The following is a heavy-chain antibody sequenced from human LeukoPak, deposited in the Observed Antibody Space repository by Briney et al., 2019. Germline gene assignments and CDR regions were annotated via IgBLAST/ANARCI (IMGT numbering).Heavy chain of an antibody. Sequence: SETLSLTCIVSGASIRNYNNYWGWIRQPPGKGLEWIGSVFYTGSTYYNPSLQSRITVSVDTSKNQFSLKLTSVTAADTAVYYCAREGAARNFDYWGQGILVTVSS. CDR1: GASIRNYNNY. CDR2: VFYTGST. J-gene: IGHJ4*02. CDR3: AREGAARNFDY. D-gene: IGHD6-6*01. V-gene: IGHV4-39*02.